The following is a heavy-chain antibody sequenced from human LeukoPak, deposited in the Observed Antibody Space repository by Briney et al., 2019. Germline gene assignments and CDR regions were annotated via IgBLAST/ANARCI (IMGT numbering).Heavy chain of an antibody. J-gene: IGHJ4*02. D-gene: IGHD3-16*02. Sequence: GRSRRLSCAASGFTFSSYAMHWVSQAPGKGLEWVAVISYDGSNKYYADSVKGRFTISRDNSKNTLYLQMNSLRAEDTAVYYCARGSGVWGSYRYTVDYWGQGTLVTVSS. V-gene: IGHV3-30-3*01. CDR1: GFTFSSYA. CDR2: ISYDGSNK. CDR3: ARGSGVWGSYRYTVDY.